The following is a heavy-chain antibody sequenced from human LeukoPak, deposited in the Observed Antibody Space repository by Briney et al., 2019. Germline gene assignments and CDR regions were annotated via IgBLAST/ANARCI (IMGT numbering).Heavy chain of an antibody. Sequence: PGRSLRLSCAASGFTFSSYGMHWVRQAPGKGLEWVAVISYDGSNKYYADSVKGRFTISRDNSKNTLYLQMNSLRAEDTAVYYCARDREVLRFYGLGYYYYGMDVWGQGTTVTVSS. V-gene: IGHV3-30*03. J-gene: IGHJ6*02. D-gene: IGHD3-3*01. CDR3: ARDREVLRFYGLGYYYYGMDV. CDR1: GFTFSSYG. CDR2: ISYDGSNK.